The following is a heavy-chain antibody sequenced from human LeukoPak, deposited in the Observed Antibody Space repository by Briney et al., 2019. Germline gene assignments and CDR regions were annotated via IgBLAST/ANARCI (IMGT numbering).Heavy chain of an antibody. Sequence: GGSLRLSCAASGFTFSSYGMHWVRQAPGKELEWVAFIRYDGSNKYYADSVKGRFTISRDNSKNTLYLQMNSLRAEDTAVYYCAKEDIVATSFDYWGQGTLVTVSS. V-gene: IGHV3-30*02. CDR1: GFTFSSYG. D-gene: IGHD5-12*01. CDR2: IRYDGSNK. CDR3: AKEDIVATSFDY. J-gene: IGHJ4*02.